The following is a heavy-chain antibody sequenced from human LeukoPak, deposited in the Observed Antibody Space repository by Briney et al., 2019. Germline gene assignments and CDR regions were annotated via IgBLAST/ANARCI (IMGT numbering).Heavy chain of an antibody. CDR3: ARGRGPTVTTAFDY. CDR2: INPGGGRT. CDR1: GYTLTSYF. J-gene: IGHJ4*02. Sequence: GASVKVSSKASGYTLTSYFIHWVPHAPRQGPEWMGIINPGGGRTTYAQRFQGRVTMTRDTSTSSVYVELSRLRSEDMAVYYCARGRGPTVTTAFDYWGQGTLVTVSS. D-gene: IGHD4-17*01. V-gene: IGHV1-46*01.